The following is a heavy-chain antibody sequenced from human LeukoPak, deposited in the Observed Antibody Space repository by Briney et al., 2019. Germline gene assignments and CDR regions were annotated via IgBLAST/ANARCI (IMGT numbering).Heavy chain of an antibody. V-gene: IGHV3-23*01. CDR1: GFPFSSYT. J-gene: IGHJ4*02. CDR2: ISHSGAT. CDR3: ARRSHASPAGYSPFFDS. Sequence: GGSLRLSCAGSGFPFSSYTINWVRQGPGKGMEWALTISHSGATYYADSVKGRFTISRDNSKNTVFLQMNSLRAEDTALYFCARRSHASPAGYSPFFDSWGQGTLVTVSS. D-gene: IGHD6-13*01.